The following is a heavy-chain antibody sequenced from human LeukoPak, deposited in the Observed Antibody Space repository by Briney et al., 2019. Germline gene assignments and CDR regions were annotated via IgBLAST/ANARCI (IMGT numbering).Heavy chain of an antibody. CDR2: IIPIFGTA. D-gene: IGHD2-21*01. V-gene: IGHV1-69*06. J-gene: IGHJ4*02. CDR1: GGTFSSYA. Sequence: SVKVSCKASGGTFSSYAISWVRQAPGQGLEWMEGIIPIFGTANYAQKFQGRVTITADKSTSTAYMELSSLRSEDTAVYYCARAATYKKLCYFDYWGRGPLVTVSS. CDR3: ARAATYKKLCYFDY.